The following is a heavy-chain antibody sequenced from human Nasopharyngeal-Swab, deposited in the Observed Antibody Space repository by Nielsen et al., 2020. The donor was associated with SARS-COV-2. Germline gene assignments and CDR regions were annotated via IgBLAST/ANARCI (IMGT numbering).Heavy chain of an antibody. CDR1: GGSISSSNW. CDR2: IYHSGST. CDR3: ASWQQLENGDYFDY. V-gene: IGHV4-4*02. Sequence: SETLSLTCAVSGGSISSSNWWSWVRQHPGKGLEWIGEIYHSGSTNYNPSLQSRVTISVDKSKNQFSLKLSSVTAPDTAVYYCASWQQLENGDYFDYWGQLTLVTVSS. J-gene: IGHJ4*02. D-gene: IGHD6-13*01.